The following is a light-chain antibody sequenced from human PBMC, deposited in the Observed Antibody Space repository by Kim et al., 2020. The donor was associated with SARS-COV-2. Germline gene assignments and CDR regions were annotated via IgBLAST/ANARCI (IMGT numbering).Light chain of an antibody. J-gene: IGKJ1*01. Sequence: VSPGERATHSCRASQSVRSNLAWYQQKPGQAPRLLIYGASTRATGVPARFSGSGSGTEFTLTISSLQSEDFAVYYCQQYTTWRGAFGQGTKVDIK. CDR1: QSVRSN. CDR2: GAS. V-gene: IGKV3-15*01. CDR3: QQYTTWRGA.